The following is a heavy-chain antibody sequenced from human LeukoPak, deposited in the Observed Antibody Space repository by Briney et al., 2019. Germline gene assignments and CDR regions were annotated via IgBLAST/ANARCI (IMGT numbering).Heavy chain of an antibody. CDR1: GFTFSTSA. D-gene: IGHD4-17*01. J-gene: IGHJ3*01. Sequence: SVKVSCKTSGFTFSTSAVQWVRQARGQRLEWIGWIIVGSGATNYAQSLQGRFTITRDMSTNTAYMELSSLGSKDSAVYYCAAELYGVYTDCCTFHLWGQGTMVTVSS. CDR3: AAELYGVYTDCCTFHL. CDR2: IIVGSGAT. V-gene: IGHV1-58*01.